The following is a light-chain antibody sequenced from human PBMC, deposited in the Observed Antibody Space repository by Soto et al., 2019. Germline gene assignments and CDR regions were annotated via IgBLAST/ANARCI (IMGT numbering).Light chain of an antibody. CDR2: GAS. Sequence: DRVTITCRASLNIGDSLSWFQQKAGKPPTQLIYGASALQSGVPVRFGGSASGTDFTLTIRNMQREDFATYYCLQTYNLPRTFGQGTKVDIK. V-gene: IGKV1-39*01. CDR1: LNIGDS. CDR3: LQTYNLPRT. J-gene: IGKJ1*01.